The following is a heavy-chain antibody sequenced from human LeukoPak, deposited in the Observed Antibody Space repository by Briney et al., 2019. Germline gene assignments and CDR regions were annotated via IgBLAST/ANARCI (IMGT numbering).Heavy chain of an antibody. J-gene: IGHJ4*02. CDR1: GFTFSSYW. V-gene: IGHV3-74*01. D-gene: IGHD4/OR15-4a*01. Sequence: RGSLRLSCVASGFTFSSYWMHWVRQAPGQGLVWVSRITDDGSSPGYADSVKGRFTISRDNSKNTLYLQMNSLGAEDTAVYYCARRAGAYSHPYDYWGQGTLVTVSS. CDR2: ITDDGSSP. CDR3: ARRAGAYSHPYDY.